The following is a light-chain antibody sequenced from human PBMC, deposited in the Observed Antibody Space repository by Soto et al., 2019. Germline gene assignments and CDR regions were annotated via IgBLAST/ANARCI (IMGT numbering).Light chain of an antibody. CDR3: QQYHSWRT. V-gene: IGKV3-15*01. J-gene: IGKJ1*01. CDR2: GAS. Sequence: IVMTQSPATLSVSPGERATLSCRASQSIDRKLAWYQQRPGQAPRLLIYGASTRATGIPARFSGSGSGTEFTLTISGLQSEDFGVFYCQQYHSWRTFGQGTRWIS. CDR1: QSIDRK.